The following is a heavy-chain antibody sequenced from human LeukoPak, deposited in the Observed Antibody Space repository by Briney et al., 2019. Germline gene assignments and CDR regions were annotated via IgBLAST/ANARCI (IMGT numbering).Heavy chain of an antibody. Sequence: GGSLRLSCAGSGFPFSSHGMNWVRQAPGKGLEWVSGISPGGPTYYADSVKGRFTISRDDYKNTMYLQVKNLRAEDTAVYYCAKDGAWLRFDDWGQGILVTVSS. CDR2: ISPGGPT. V-gene: IGHV3-23*01. CDR1: GFPFSSHG. CDR3: AKDGAWLRFDD. J-gene: IGHJ4*02. D-gene: IGHD5-12*01.